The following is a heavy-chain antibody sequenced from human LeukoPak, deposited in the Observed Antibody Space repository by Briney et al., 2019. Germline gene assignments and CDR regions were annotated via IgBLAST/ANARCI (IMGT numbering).Heavy chain of an antibody. CDR1: GGSISSYY. J-gene: IGHJ6*02. CDR2: IYYSGST. D-gene: IGHD7-27*01. Sequence: SETLSLTCTVSGGSISSYYWSWIRQPPGKGLEWIGYIYYSGSTNYNPSLKSRVTISVDTSKNQFSLKLSSVTAADTAVYYCARSNWGTPYYYYGMDVWGQGTTVTVSS. CDR3: ARSNWGTPYYYYGMDV. V-gene: IGHV4-59*01.